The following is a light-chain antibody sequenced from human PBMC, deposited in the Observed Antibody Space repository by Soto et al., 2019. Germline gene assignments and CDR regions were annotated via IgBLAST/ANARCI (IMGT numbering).Light chain of an antibody. CDR1: QSISIW. Sequence: IQMTQSPSSLSASVVYIVTITFRSSQSISIWLALYQQKPGRAPDLLIYAASTLQSGVPSRFSGSGSGTDFTLTISSLQAEDFATYYCQKSYSIPRTFGQGTKVDIK. V-gene: IGKV1-39*01. J-gene: IGKJ1*01. CDR2: AAS. CDR3: QKSYSIPRT.